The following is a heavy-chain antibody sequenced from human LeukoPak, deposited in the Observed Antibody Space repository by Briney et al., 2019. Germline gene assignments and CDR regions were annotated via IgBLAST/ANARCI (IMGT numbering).Heavy chain of an antibody. V-gene: IGHV4-4*07. CDR3: ARDPGYGSGRYAGIYYYMDV. CDR1: GGSISSYY. Sequence: PSETQSLTCTVSGGSISSYYWSWIRQPAGKGLEWIGRIYTSGSTNYNPSLKSRVTISVDKSKNQFSLKLSSVTAADTAVYYCARDPGYGSGRYAGIYYYMDVWGKGTTVTVSS. D-gene: IGHD3-10*01. J-gene: IGHJ6*03. CDR2: IYTSGST.